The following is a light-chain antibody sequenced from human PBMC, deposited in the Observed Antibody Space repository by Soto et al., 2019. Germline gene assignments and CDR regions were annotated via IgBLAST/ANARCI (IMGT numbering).Light chain of an antibody. J-gene: IGKJ1*01. CDR1: QSISNY. Sequence: DIQMTQSPSSLSASVGDRVTITCRASQSISNYLIWYQQKPGKAPKLLIYAASSLQSGVPSRFSGSGSATDVTLTISSLQPEDFATYYCQQSYSTPWTFGLGTKVDIK. CDR3: QQSYSTPWT. CDR2: AAS. V-gene: IGKV1-39*01.